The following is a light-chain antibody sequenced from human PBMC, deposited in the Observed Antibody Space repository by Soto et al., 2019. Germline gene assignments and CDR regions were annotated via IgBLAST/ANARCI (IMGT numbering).Light chain of an antibody. CDR1: QSINRW. V-gene: IGKV1-5*01. J-gene: IGKJ1*01. Sequence: DIRMTQSPSTLSASVGDRVTITCRASQSINRWLVWYQQKPGKAPKVLIFDASILASGVPSRFSGSASGTEFTLTISSLQPDDFATYYCQQYNNYLTWTFGQGTKVDIK. CDR2: DAS. CDR3: QQYNNYLTWT.